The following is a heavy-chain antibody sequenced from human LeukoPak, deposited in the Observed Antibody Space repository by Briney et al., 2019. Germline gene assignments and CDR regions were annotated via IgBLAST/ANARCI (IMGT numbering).Heavy chain of an antibody. CDR1: TFALGSYW. Sequence: PGGSLRLSCTSSTFALGSYWMHWVRQVPGGGLVWVARMSSDGTGTNYADSVKGRFTISRDNAKNSLYLQMNSLRAEDTAVYYCARTDYGDYAPPYDAFDIWGQGTMVTVSS. D-gene: IGHD4-17*01. CDR2: MSSDGTGT. J-gene: IGHJ3*02. CDR3: ARTDYGDYAPPYDAFDI. V-gene: IGHV3-74*01.